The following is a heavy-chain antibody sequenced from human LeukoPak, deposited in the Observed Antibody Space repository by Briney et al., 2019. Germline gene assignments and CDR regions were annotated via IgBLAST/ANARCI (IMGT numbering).Heavy chain of an antibody. V-gene: IGHV1-2*02. Sequence: ASVKVSCKASGYTFTGYYMHWVRQAPGQGLEWMGWINPNSGGTNYAQKFQGRVTMTRDTSISTAYMELSSLRSEDTAVYYCAKTANVLLWFGELYFNRPYYYYGMDVWGQGTTVTVSS. D-gene: IGHD3-10*01. CDR1: GYTFTGYY. J-gene: IGHJ6*02. CDR2: INPNSGGT. CDR3: AKTANVLLWFGELYFNRPYYYYGMDV.